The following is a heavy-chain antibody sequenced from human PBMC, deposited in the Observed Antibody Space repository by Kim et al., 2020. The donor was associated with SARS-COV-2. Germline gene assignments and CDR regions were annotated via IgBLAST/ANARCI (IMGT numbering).Heavy chain of an antibody. J-gene: IGHJ4*02. CDR3: ARLSRYCSGGSCYSLFDY. CDR2: IDPSDSYT. D-gene: IGHD2-15*01. Sequence: GESLKISCQGSGYSFTSYWISWVRQMPGKGLEWMGRIDPSDSYTNYSPSFQGHVTISADKSISTAYLQWSSLKASDTAMYYCARLSRYCSGGSCYSLFDYWGQGTLVTVSS. CDR1: GYSFTSYW. V-gene: IGHV5-10-1*01.